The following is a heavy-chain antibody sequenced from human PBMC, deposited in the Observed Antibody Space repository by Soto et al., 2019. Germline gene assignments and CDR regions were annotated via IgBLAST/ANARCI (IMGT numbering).Heavy chain of an antibody. D-gene: IGHD6-25*01. CDR3: TKGLGGFPEN. CDR2: TNHNGIT. Sequence: QVQLHQWGAGLLKPSEALSLTCGVYGGSSSGYYWSWFRQPPGKGLEWIGETNHNGITTYNPSLKSRVTISIDTSKNQFSLKLSSVTAADTAVYFCTKGLGGFPENWGQGTLVTVSS. V-gene: IGHV4-34*01. J-gene: IGHJ4*02. CDR1: GGSSSGYY.